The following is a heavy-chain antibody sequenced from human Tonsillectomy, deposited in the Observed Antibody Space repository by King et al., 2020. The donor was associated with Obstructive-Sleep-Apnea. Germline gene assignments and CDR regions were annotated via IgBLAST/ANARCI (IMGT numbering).Heavy chain of an antibody. Sequence: VQLVESGGGLVKPGGSLRLSCAASGFTFSNAWMSWVRQAPGKGLEWVGRIKSKTDGGTTDYAAPVKGRFIILRDDSKNTLYPQMNSLKTEDTAVHYCTTDGCSSTRCYDNWFDPWGQGTLVTVSS. J-gene: IGHJ5*02. CDR1: GFTFSNAW. CDR3: TTDGCSSTRCYDNWFDP. CDR2: IKSKTDGGTT. D-gene: IGHD2-2*01. V-gene: IGHV3-15*01.